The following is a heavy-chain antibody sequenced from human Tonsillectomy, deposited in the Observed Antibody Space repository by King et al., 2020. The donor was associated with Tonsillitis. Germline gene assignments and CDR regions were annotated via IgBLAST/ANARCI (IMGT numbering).Heavy chain of an antibody. D-gene: IGHD3-16*01. CDR2: IYTSGST. CDR1: GGSISSYY. V-gene: IGHV4-4*07. J-gene: IGHJ4*02. Sequence: QLQESGPGLVKPSETLSLTCTVSGGSISSYYWSWIRQPAGKGLEWIGRIYTSGSTNYNPSLKSRVTMSVDTSKNQFSLKLSSVTAAEPAVYYCAREGPFGFGGVFFDYWGQGTLVTVSS. CDR3: AREGPFGFGGVFFDY.